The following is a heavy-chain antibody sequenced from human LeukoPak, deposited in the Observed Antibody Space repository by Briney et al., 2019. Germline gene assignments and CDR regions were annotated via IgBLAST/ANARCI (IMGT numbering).Heavy chain of an antibody. J-gene: IGHJ4*02. V-gene: IGHV3-7*01. D-gene: IGHD5-18*01. CDR2: IKEDGSEK. CDR3: ARDLSGVTGYTYGRGIDY. Sequence: GGSLRLSCAASGFTFSSYWMSWVRQAPGKGLEWVANIKEDGSEKYYVDSVKGRFTISRDNAKTSLYLQMNSLRAEDTAVYYCARDLSGVTGYTYGRGIDYWGQGTLVTVSS. CDR1: GFTFSSYW.